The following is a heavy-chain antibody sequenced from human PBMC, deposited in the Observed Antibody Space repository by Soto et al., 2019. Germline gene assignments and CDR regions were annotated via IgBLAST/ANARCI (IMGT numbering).Heavy chain of an antibody. CDR3: SRDGSGRYGTDRAFDI. Sequence: GGSLRLSCTTSGFIFGDYALSWFRQAPGKGLDWVGFIRSKAFGGTTEYAASVKARFTISRDDSKSIAYLQMNSLQTEDTAVYYCSRDGSGRYGTDRAFDIWGQGTMVTCSS. J-gene: IGHJ3*02. V-gene: IGHV3-49*03. CDR1: GFIFGDYA. D-gene: IGHD1-26*01. CDR2: IRSKAFGGTT.